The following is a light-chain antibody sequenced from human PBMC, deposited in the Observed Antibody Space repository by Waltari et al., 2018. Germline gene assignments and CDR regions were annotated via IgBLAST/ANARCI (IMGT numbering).Light chain of an antibody. V-gene: IGLV2-8*01. CDR3: QVWDSGGDRVV. CDR1: SSYVGAYHY. CDR2: EVS. J-gene: IGLJ2*01. Sequence: QSALTQPPSASGSPGQSVTISCTGPSSYVGAYHYVSWYQQHPGKAPKLMIFEVSDRPSGVPDRFSGSNSGSTATVTITRVEAGDEADYYCQVWDSGGDRVVFGGGTRLSVL.